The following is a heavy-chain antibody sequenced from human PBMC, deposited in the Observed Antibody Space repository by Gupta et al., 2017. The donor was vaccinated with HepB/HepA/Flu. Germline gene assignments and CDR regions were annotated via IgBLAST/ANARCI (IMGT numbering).Heavy chain of an antibody. J-gene: IGHJ4*02. CDR2: SNPNSGDT. CDR1: GYTFTGYS. D-gene: IGHD5-24*01. Sequence: QVQLVQSGAEVRKPGASVKVSCKASGYTFTGYSVHWVRQAPGQGLVWMGWSNPNSGDTKYAQKVQGRVSMTRDTSISTAYMELSRLKSDDTAVYYCAKWGGLGGLQLNPLFDDWGQGTLVTVSS. V-gene: IGHV1-2*02. CDR3: AKWGGLGGLQLNPLFDD.